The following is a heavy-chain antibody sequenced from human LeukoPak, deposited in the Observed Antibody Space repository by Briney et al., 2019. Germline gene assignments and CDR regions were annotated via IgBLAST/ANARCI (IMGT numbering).Heavy chain of an antibody. J-gene: IGHJ5*02. V-gene: IGHV4-39*01. CDR2: IYYSGST. CDR1: GGSISSSSYY. CDR3: ARLRIAAAGGSGWFDP. Sequence: KPSETLSLTCAVSGGSISSSSYYWGWIRQPPGKGLEWIGSIYYSGSTYYNPSLKSRVTISVDTSKNQFSLKLSSVTAADTAVYYCARLRIAAAGGSGWFDPWGQGTLVTVSS. D-gene: IGHD6-13*01.